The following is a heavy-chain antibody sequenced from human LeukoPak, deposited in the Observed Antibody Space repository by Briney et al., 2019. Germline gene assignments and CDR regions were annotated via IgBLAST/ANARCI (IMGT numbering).Heavy chain of an antibody. D-gene: IGHD5-24*01. J-gene: IGHJ4*02. CDR2: IKQDGSDK. V-gene: IGHV3-7*01. CDR1: GFTFSNYW. CDR3: ARGRY. Sequence: GGSLRLSCAASGFTFSNYWMSWVRQAPGKGLEWVANIKQDGSDKYYVDSVKGRFTISRDNAKNSLYLQMNSLRVEDTAVYYCARGRYWGQGTLVTVSS.